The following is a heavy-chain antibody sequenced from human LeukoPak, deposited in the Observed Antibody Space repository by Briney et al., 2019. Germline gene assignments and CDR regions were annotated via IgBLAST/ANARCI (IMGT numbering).Heavy chain of an antibody. D-gene: IGHD6-19*01. CDR3: ARDFNPAGYSSGWSTCAY. J-gene: IGHJ4*02. V-gene: IGHV3-7*05. CDR2: IKQDGSEK. Sequence: SGGSLRLSCAASGFTFSSSWMSWVRQAPGKGLEWVANIKQDGSEKYYVDSVKGRFTISRDNAKYSLYLQMSSLRAEDTAVYYCARDFNPAGYSSGWSTCAYWGQGTLVTVSS. CDR1: GFTFSSSW.